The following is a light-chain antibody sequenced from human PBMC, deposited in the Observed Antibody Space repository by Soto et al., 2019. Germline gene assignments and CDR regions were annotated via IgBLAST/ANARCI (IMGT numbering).Light chain of an antibody. Sequence: IQMTQSPSTLSASVGDTVTITCRASQTISVSLAWYRQKPGKAPNLLIYEPLTLQEGVPSRFSGSGSGTEFTLTGTPLQHDDCATYFCQPYDNYSTFGHGTKVDVK. J-gene: IGKJ1*01. CDR3: QPYDNYST. CDR2: EPL. CDR1: QTISVS. V-gene: IGKV1-5*01.